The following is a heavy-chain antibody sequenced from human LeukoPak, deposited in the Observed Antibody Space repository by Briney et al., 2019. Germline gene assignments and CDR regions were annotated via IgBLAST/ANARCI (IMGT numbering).Heavy chain of an antibody. J-gene: IGHJ4*02. CDR2: ITDSGGDT. CDR3: AKGSASSRPYYFDY. V-gene: IGHV3-23*01. CDR1: GFTFSHYA. Sequence: GGSLRLSCAASGFTFSHYAMSWVRQAPGKGVEWCRAITDSGGDTYYADSVQGRFTISRDNSQNTLDLQMSSLRAEDTAVYYCAKGSASSRPYYFDYWGQGALVTVSS. D-gene: IGHD2-15*01.